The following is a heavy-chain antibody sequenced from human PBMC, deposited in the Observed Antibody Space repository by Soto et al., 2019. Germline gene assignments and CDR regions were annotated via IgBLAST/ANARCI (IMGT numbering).Heavy chain of an antibody. J-gene: IGHJ4*02. CDR2: INANSGGT. V-gene: IGHV1-2*02. CDR3: ARRYYYGSGSTPFDY. CDR1: GYTFTGYY. D-gene: IGHD3-10*01. Sequence: QVQLVQSGAEVKKPGASVKVSCKASGYTFTGYYMHWVRQAPGQGLEWMGWINANSGGTNYAQKFQGRVTMTRDTSISTAYMQRSRLRSDDTAVYYCARRYYYGSGSTPFDYWGQGTLVTVSS.